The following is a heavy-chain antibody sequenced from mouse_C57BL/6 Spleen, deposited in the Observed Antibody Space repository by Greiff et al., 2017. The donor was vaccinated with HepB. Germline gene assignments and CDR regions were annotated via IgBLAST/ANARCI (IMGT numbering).Heavy chain of an antibody. CDR1: GFTFSSYA. J-gene: IGHJ1*03. Sequence: EVNVVESGGGLVKPGGSLKLSCAASGFTFSSYAMSWVRQTPEKRLEWVATISDGDSYTYYPDNVKGRFTLTRDNAKNNLYLQMSHLKSEDTALYCCARHWYCDVWGTGTTVTVST. CDR3: ARHWYCDV. V-gene: IGHV5-4*03. CDR2: ISDGDSYT.